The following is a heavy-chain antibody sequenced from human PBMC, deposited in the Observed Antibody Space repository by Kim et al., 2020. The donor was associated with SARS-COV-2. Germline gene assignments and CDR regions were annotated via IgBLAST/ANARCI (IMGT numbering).Heavy chain of an antibody. Sequence: GGSLRLSCAASGFTFSSYSMNWVRQAPGKGLEWVSSISSSSSYIYYADSVKGRFTISRDNAKNSLYLQMNSLRAEDTAVYYCARGGGAAAGTENWFDPWGQGTLVTVSS. D-gene: IGHD6-13*01. V-gene: IGHV3-21*01. CDR2: ISSSSSYI. J-gene: IGHJ5*02. CDR1: GFTFSSYS. CDR3: ARGGGAAAGTENWFDP.